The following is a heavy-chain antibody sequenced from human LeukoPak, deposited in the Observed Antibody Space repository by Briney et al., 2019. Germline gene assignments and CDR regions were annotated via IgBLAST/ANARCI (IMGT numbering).Heavy chain of an antibody. CDR3: AELGITMIGGV. CDR2: ISGSGGTT. Sequence: GGSLRLSCAASGFTFSSYAMSWVRQTPEKGLEWVSAISGSGGTTYYADSVKGRFTISRDNAKNSLYLQMNSLRAEDTAVYYCAELGITMIGGVWGKGTTVTISS. D-gene: IGHD3-10*02. V-gene: IGHV3-23*01. J-gene: IGHJ6*04. CDR1: GFTFSSYA.